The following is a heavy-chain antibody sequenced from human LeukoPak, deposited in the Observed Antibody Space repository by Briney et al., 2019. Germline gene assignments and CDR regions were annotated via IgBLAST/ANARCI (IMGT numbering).Heavy chain of an antibody. CDR2: IYSGGST. J-gene: IGHJ4*02. CDR3: ASLLLNYDSSGYAIDY. V-gene: IGHV3-53*01. Sequence: GGSLRLSCAASGFTVSSNYMSWVRQAPGKGLEWVSVIYSGGSTYYADSVKGRFTISRDNSKNTLYLQMNSLRAEDTAVYYCASLLLNYDSSGYAIDYWGQGTLVTVSS. CDR1: GFTVSSNY. D-gene: IGHD3-22*01.